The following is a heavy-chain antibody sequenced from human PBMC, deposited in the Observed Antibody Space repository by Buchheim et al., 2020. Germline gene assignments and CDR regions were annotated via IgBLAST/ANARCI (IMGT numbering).Heavy chain of an antibody. J-gene: IGHJ4*02. CDR1: GDSIRSGGYY. D-gene: IGHD5-24*01. Sequence: QVQLQQWGAGLLKPSETLSLTCSVSGDSIRSGGYYWSWIRQHPGKGLEWIGYMYYSGTTYYNPSLRSRVTISLDTAKNQLSLKLNSVTAADTAVYYCARRDGFNQVFDFWGRGTL. CDR2: MYYSGTT. V-gene: IGHV4-31*03. CDR3: ARRDGFNQVFDF.